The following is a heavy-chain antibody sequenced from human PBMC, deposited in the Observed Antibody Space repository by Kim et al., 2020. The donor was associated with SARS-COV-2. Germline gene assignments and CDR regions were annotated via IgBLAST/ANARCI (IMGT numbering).Heavy chain of an antibody. CDR2: RT. J-gene: IGHJ4*02. CDR3: ARRISTSFDS. Sequence: RTPYADSVKGRFTVSRDNAKNTLYQQMNSLRAEDTAMYYCARRISTSFDSWGQGTLVTVSS. V-gene: IGHV3-74*01.